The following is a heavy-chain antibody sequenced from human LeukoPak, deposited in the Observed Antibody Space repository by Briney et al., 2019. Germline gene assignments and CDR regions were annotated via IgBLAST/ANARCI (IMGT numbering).Heavy chain of an antibody. D-gene: IGHD3-3*01. CDR3: ARTRDFWSGYFDY. CDR2: ILHSGST. Sequence: SQTLSLTCAVSGVSITSDTYCWSWIRQPPGKGLEWIGYILHSGSTCYNPSLKSRVTISMDTSKSQFSLKLSSVTAADTAVYYCARTRDFWSGYFDYWGQGTLVTVSS. V-gene: IGHV4-30-2*01. J-gene: IGHJ4*02. CDR1: GVSITSDTYC.